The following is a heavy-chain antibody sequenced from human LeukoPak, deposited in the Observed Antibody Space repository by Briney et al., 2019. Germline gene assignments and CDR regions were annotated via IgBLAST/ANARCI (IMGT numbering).Heavy chain of an antibody. Sequence: SETLSLTCAVSGGSISSSNWWSWVRQPPGKGLEWIGEIYHSGSTNYNPSLKSRVTISADKSKNQFSLKLSSVTAADMAVYYCARTRDRMYGSGSYHDYWGQGTLVTVSS. CDR3: ARTRDRMYGSGSYHDY. CDR1: GGSISSSNW. V-gene: IGHV4-4*02. J-gene: IGHJ4*02. D-gene: IGHD3-10*01. CDR2: IYHSGST.